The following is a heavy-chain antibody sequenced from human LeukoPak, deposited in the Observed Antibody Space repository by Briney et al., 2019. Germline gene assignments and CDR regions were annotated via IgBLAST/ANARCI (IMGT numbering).Heavy chain of an antibody. CDR3: AKDVVRGVIITLFDY. Sequence: GGSLRLSCAASGFTFSSYAMHWVRQAPGKGLEWVAVISYDGSNKYYAGSVKGRFTISRDNSKNTVYLQMNSLRAEDTAVYYCAKDVVRGVIITLFDYWGQGTLVTVSS. J-gene: IGHJ4*02. CDR1: GFTFSSYA. V-gene: IGHV3-30-3*02. CDR2: ISYDGSNK. D-gene: IGHD3-10*01.